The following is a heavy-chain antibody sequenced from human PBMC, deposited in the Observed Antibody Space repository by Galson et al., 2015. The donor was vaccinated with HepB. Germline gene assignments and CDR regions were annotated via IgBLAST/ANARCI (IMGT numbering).Heavy chain of an antibody. V-gene: IGHV3-64D*06. CDR2: ISTNGGTT. Sequence: SLRLSCAVSGFTFSSYAMHWVRQAPGKGLEYVSAISTNGGTTYYADSVKGRFSISRDNSKNTLYLQMSSLRPEDTAVYYCVKDLGGSGYDPLIDYWGQGTLVTVPS. D-gene: IGHD5-12*01. CDR1: GFTFSSYA. J-gene: IGHJ4*02. CDR3: VKDLGGSGYDPLIDY.